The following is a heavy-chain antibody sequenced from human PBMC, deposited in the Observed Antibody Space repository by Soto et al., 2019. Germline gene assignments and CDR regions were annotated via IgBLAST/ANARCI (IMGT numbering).Heavy chain of an antibody. D-gene: IGHD2-8*01. CDR1: GGSISSGGYY. V-gene: IGHV4-31*03. CDR3: ARDRGYCTNGVCYKEFDY. Sequence: SEALSLTCTVSGGSISSGGYYWSWIRQHPGKGLEWIGYIYYSGSTYYNPSLKSRVTISVDTSKNQFSLKLSSVTAADTAVYYCARDRGYCTNGVCYKEFDYWGQGTLVTVSS. J-gene: IGHJ4*02. CDR2: IYYSGST.